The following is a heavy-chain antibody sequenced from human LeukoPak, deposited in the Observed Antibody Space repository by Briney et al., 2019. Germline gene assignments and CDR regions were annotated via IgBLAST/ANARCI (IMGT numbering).Heavy chain of an antibody. V-gene: IGHV3-74*01. J-gene: IGHJ4*02. D-gene: IGHD5-12*01. CDR2: INNDGSTT. CDR1: GFTLSSYW. Sequence: GESLRLSCAASGFTLSSYWMHWVRQAPGRGLVWVSRINNDGSTTNYADSVKGRFTISRDNAKNTLYLQMNSLRVEDTAVYYCARDLVVATGPDYWGQGTLVTVSS. CDR3: ARDLVVATGPDY.